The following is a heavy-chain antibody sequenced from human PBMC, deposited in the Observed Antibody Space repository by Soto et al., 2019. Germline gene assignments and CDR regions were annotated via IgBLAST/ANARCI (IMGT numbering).Heavy chain of an antibody. Sequence: GGSLRLSCAASGFTFDDYAMHWVRQAPGKGLEWVSGISWNIGSIGYADSVKGRFTISRDNAKNSLYLQMNSLTAGDTALYSCVKGQHYDFWSGYPDYWGQGTLVTVSS. CDR3: VKGQHYDFWSGYPDY. CDR2: ISWNIGSI. V-gene: IGHV3-9*01. J-gene: IGHJ4*02. D-gene: IGHD3-3*01. CDR1: GFTFDDYA.